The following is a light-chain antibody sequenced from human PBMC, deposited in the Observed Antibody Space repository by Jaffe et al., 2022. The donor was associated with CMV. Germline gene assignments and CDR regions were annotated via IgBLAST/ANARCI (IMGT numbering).Light chain of an antibody. J-gene: IGLJ3*02. Sequence: QSVLTQPPSASETPGQRVTISCSGSSSNIGSNSVKWYQQFPGTAPKLFIYRNDQRPSGVPDRFSGSKSGTSASLTISGLQSDDEADYYCATWDDSLNGWVFGGGTKLTVL. CDR3: ATWDDSLNGWV. CDR2: RND. CDR1: SSNIGSNS. V-gene: IGLV1-44*01.